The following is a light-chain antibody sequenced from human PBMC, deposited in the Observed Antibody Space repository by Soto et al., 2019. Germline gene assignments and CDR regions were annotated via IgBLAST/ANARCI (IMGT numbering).Light chain of an antibody. Sequence: EIVMTQSPATLSVSPGERATLSCRASQSVSSNLAWYQQKPGQAPRLLIYGASSRATGIPARFSGSGSGTELTLTISSLQSEDFAVYHCQQYSNWPPLTFGGGTKVEIK. V-gene: IGKV3-15*01. CDR3: QQYSNWPPLT. CDR1: QSVSSN. J-gene: IGKJ4*01. CDR2: GAS.